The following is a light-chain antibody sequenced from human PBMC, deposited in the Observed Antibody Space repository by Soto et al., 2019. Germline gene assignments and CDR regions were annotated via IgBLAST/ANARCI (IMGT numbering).Light chain of an antibody. J-gene: IGKJ4*01. CDR2: DAS. V-gene: IGKV1D-13*01. CDR1: QGISSA. Sequence: AIQLTQSPSSLSASVGDRVTITCRASQGISSALAWYQQKPGKSPKLLIYDASILESGVPSRFSGSGSVTDFTLTISSLQPEDFATYFCQHFGNFPITFAGGTKVEI. CDR3: QHFGNFPIT.